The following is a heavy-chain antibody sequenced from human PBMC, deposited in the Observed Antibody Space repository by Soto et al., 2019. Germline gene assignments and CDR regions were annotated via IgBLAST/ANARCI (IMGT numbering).Heavy chain of an antibody. J-gene: IGHJ6*01. Sequence: QVQVVQSGAEVKEPGSSVRVSGKASGGSYNTYAASRVLQAPGQGLEWMGGIIPMCGTKDNAEKFQGRVTRITDESTSKVNMYLNSLRADETAMNYWARRRRVIVTNSAPSDTYAMDFGGQEATVTVSS. V-gene: IGHV1-69*01. CDR2: IIPMCGTK. D-gene: IGHD1-26*01. CDR3: ARRRRVIVTNSAPSDTYAMDF. CDR1: GGSYNTYA.